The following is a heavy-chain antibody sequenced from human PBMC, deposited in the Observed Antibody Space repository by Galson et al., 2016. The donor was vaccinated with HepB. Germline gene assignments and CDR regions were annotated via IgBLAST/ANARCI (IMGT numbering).Heavy chain of an antibody. CDR3: AKAKTAFLKGGATDV. V-gene: IGHV3-9*01. D-gene: IGHD1-26*01. Sequence: SLRLSCAASGFNFNEYAMHWVRQAPGKGLEWVSGISWNSNNIGYADSVKGRFTISSDNAKNSLYLQMNSLRGDDTALYYCAKAKTAFLKGGATDVWGQGTTVTVSS. J-gene: IGHJ6*02. CDR1: GFNFNEYA. CDR2: ISWNSNNI.